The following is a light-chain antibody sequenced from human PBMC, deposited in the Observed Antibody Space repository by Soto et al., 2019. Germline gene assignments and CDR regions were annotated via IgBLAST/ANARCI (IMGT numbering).Light chain of an antibody. CDR2: EVN. J-gene: IGLJ2*01. CDR3: CSYAGNSVV. Sequence: QPVLTQPRSVSGSPGQSVTISCTGTSSDIGYYNYVSWYQQHPGKAPKLMICEVNQRPSGVPDRFFGSKSGNTASLTISGLQAEDEADYYCCSYAGNSVVFGGGTQLTVL. CDR1: SSDIGYYNY. V-gene: IGLV2-11*01.